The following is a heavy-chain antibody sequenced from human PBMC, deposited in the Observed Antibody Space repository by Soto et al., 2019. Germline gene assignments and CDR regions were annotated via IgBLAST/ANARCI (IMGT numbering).Heavy chain of an antibody. V-gene: IGHV1-2*04. J-gene: IGHJ6*02. CDR3: ARVGAGAATSQDYYYGMDV. D-gene: IGHD2-15*01. Sequence: ASVKVSCKASGYTSTGYYMHWVRQAPGQGLEWMGWINPNSGGTNYAQKFQGWVTMTRDTSISTAYMELSRLRSDDTAVYYCARVGAGAATSQDYYYGMDVWGQGTTVTVSS. CDR1: GYTSTGYY. CDR2: INPNSGGT.